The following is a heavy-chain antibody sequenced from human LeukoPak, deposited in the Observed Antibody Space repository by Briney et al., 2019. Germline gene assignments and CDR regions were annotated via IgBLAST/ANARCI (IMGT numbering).Heavy chain of an antibody. D-gene: IGHD3-10*01. J-gene: IGHJ4*02. CDR1: GGSMSNYY. V-gene: IGHV4-59*01. CDR3: ARATGYYYGSGNDY. CDR2: IYYNGNT. Sequence: SETLSLACTIYGGSMSNYYWNWIRQPPGKGPEWIGYIYYNGNTNYNPSLKSRLTMSVDTSKNQLSLKLTSVTAADTAIYYCARATGYYYGSGNDYWGQGTLVTVSS.